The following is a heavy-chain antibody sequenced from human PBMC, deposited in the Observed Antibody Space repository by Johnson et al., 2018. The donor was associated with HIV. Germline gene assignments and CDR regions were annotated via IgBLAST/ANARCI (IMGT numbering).Heavy chain of an antibody. J-gene: IGHJ3*01. D-gene: IGHD1-26*01. CDR1: GFTFDDYG. CDR3: AKVLVGAKALHV. Sequence: VQLVESGGGVVQPGRSLRLSCAASGFTFDDYGMSWVRQAPGKGLEWVSGINWNGGSTGYADSVNGRFTVSRDNSKDTLYLQMSSLRLEDTGVYYCAKVLVGAKALHVWGQGTTVSVSS. CDR2: INWNGGST. V-gene: IGHV3-20*04.